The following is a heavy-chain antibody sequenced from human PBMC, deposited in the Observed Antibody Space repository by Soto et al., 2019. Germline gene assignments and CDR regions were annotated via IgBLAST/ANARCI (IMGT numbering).Heavy chain of an antibody. J-gene: IGHJ6*02. D-gene: IGHD3-3*01. CDR3: AKDLGITPGYSGMDV. V-gene: IGHV3-23*01. Sequence: PGGSLRLSCAASGFTFSSYAMSWVRQAPGKGLEWVSAISGSGGSTYYADSVKGRFTISRDNSKNTLYLKMNSLRAEDTAVYYCAKDLGITPGYSGMDVWGQGTTVTVSS. CDR1: GFTFSSYA. CDR2: ISGSGGST.